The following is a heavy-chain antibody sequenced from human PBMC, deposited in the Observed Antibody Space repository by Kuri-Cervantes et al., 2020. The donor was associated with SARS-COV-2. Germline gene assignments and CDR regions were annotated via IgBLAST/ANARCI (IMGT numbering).Heavy chain of an antibody. J-gene: IGHJ2*01. V-gene: IGHV3-30*04. CDR1: GFTFSSYA. CDR2: ISYDGSNK. Sequence: GGSLRLSCAASGFTFSSYAMHWVRQAPGKGLEWVAVISYDGSNKYYADSVKGRFTISRDNSKNTLYLQMNSLGAEDTAVYYCARDVGGDRYWYFDLWGRGTLVTVSS. CDR3: ARDVGGDRYWYFDL. D-gene: IGHD2-21*02.